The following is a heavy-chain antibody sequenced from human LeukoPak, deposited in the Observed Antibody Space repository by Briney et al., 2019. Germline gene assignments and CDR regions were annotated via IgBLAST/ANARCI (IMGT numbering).Heavy chain of an antibody. Sequence: GGSLRLSCSASGFTFSSYAMNWVRQAPGKGLEYVSFISTSGGSTFYADSVKGRFTISRDNSKNTLYIQKRSLRAEDTAVYYCVKRGIPGPGTLQYFEYWGQGTLVIVSS. J-gene: IGHJ4*02. D-gene: IGHD6-13*01. CDR3: VKRGIPGPGTLQYFEY. V-gene: IGHV3-64D*06. CDR1: GFTFSSYA. CDR2: ISTSGGST.